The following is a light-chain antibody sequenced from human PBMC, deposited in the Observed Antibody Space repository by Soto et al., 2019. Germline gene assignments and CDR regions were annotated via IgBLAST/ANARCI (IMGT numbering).Light chain of an antibody. V-gene: IGLV2-14*01. J-gene: IGLJ1*01. CDR1: SSDVGGYDY. CDR3: SSYRSSSTRV. CDR2: DVS. Sequence: QAVVTQPASVSGSPGQSITISCTGTSSDVGGYDYVSWYQQHPGKAPKLWIYDVSNRPSGVSNRFSAAKSGNTASLTISWLQAEDEADYYCSSYRSSSTRVFGTGTKVTVL.